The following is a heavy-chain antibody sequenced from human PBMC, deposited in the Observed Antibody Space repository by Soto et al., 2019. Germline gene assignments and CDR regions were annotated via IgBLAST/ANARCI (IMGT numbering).Heavy chain of an antibody. CDR2: VSYTGTT. CDR3: AMAGNYRYFEY. D-gene: IGHD1-7*01. V-gene: IGHV4-61*05. CDR1: GGSISSSRYY. J-gene: IGHJ4*02. Sequence: SETLSLTCTVSGGSISSSRYYWGWIRQPPGKGLEWIGYVSYTGTTNYSPSLKSRVTISLDTSKNQVSLKLSSVTAADTAVYYCAMAGNYRYFEYWGQGNLVTVSS.